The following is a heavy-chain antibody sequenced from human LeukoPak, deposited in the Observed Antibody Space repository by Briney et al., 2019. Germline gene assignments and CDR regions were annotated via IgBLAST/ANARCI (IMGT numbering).Heavy chain of an antibody. D-gene: IGHD4-17*01. CDR3: AKDLEDDYGDIIDY. J-gene: IGHJ4*02. CDR1: GFTFSSYA. V-gene: IGHV3-23*01. CDR2: ISGSGGST. Sequence: HPGGSLRLSCAASGFTFSSYAMSWVRQAPGKGLEWVSAISGSGGSTYYADSVKGRFTISRDNSKNTLYLQMNSLRAEDTAVYYCAKDLEDDYGDIIDYWGQGTLVTVSS.